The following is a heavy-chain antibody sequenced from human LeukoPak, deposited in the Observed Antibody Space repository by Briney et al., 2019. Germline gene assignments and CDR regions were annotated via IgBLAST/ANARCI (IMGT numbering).Heavy chain of an antibody. Sequence: GGSLRLSCAASGFTFSSYAMHWVRQAPGKGLEWVAVISYDGSNKYYADSVKGRFTISRDNSKNTLYLQMNSLGAEDTAVYYCAREHYDSSGYYPHDWGQGTLVTVSS. D-gene: IGHD3-22*01. V-gene: IGHV3-30-3*01. CDR1: GFTFSSYA. CDR3: AREHYDSSGYYPHD. CDR2: ISYDGSNK. J-gene: IGHJ4*02.